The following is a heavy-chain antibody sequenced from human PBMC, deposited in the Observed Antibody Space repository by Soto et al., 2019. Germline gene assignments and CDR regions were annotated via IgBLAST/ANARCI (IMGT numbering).Heavy chain of an antibody. CDR1: GGSISSGGYY. CDR2: IYYSGST. CDR3: ARHRETYYDILAGLPFGMDV. J-gene: IGHJ6*02. Sequence: SETLSLTCTVSGGSISSGGYYWSWIRQHPGKGLEWIGYIYYSGSTYYNPSLKSRVTISVDTSKNQFSLKLSSVTAADTAVYYCARHRETYYDILAGLPFGMDVWGQGTTVTVSS. D-gene: IGHD3-9*01. V-gene: IGHV4-31*03.